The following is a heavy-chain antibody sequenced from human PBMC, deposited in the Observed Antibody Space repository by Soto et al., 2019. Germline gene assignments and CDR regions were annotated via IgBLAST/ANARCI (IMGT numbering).Heavy chain of an antibody. CDR1: GGSFSGYY. D-gene: IGHD6-6*01. CDR2: IKHSGST. J-gene: IGHJ6*02. Sequence: QVQLQQWGAGLLKPSETLSLTCAVYGGSFSGYYWSWIRQPPGKGLEWIGEIKHSGSTNYNPSLKSRVTISVDTPKNQFSLKLSSVTAADTAVYYCARLTAARYYYCYGMDVWGQGTTVTVSS. V-gene: IGHV4-34*01. CDR3: ARLTAARYYYCYGMDV.